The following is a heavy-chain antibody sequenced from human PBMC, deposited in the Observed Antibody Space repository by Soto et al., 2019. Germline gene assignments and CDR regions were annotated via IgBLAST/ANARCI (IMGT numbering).Heavy chain of an antibody. CDR2: IIPIFGTA. Sequence: SVKVSCPASGGTFSSYAISWVRQSPGQGLEWMGGIIPIFGTANYAQKFQGRVTITADESTSTAYMELSSLRSEDTAVYYCARGFKLAALQLWLPYYDYGMDVWGQGTTVTVSS. J-gene: IGHJ6*02. CDR3: ARGFKLAALQLWLPYYDYGMDV. V-gene: IGHV1-69*13. CDR1: GGTFSSYA. D-gene: IGHD5-18*01.